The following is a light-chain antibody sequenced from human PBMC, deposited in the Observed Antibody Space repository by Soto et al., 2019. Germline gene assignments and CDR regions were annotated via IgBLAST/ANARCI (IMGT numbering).Light chain of an antibody. J-gene: IGLJ1*01. CDR3: SSYTSSSRYV. CDR1: SSDVGGYNY. Sequence: QSVLTQPASVSGSPGQSITISCTGTSSDVGGYNYVSWYQQHPGKAPKLMIYEVSNRPSGVSNRFSGSKSGNTASLTISGLQAEDEADYYCSSYTSSSRYVFGTGIKLTVL. CDR2: EVS. V-gene: IGLV2-14*01.